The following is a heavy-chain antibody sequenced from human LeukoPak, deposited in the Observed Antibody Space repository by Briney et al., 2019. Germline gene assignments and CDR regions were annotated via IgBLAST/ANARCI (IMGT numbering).Heavy chain of an antibody. CDR1: GGSIRSGGYY. Sequence: PSETLSLTCTVSGGSIRSGGYYWSWIRQKPGKGLEWIGYIYYSGSTRYTPSLKSRVAVSIDTSNNQFSLKLSSVTAADAAVYYCARGIASRPSWFDPWGQGTPVTVSS. J-gene: IGHJ5*02. V-gene: IGHV4-31*03. CDR2: IYYSGST. D-gene: IGHD6-6*01. CDR3: ARGIASRPSWFDP.